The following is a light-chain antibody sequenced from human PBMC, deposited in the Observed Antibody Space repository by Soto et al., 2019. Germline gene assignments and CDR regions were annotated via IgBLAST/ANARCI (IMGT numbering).Light chain of an antibody. Sequence: DIQMTQSPSSLSTSVGERVTITCQASQDISNSLNWYQQKPGKAPNLLIYEASKLQTGVPSRFSGGGSGTHFTFTISNLQPEDIATCYCQHYDNLPRYTFGLGTKLEIK. CDR1: QDISNS. CDR3: QHYDNLPRYT. J-gene: IGKJ2*01. CDR2: EAS. V-gene: IGKV1-33*01.